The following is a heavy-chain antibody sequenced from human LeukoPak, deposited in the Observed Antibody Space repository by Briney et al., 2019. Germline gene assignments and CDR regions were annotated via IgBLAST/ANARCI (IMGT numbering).Heavy chain of an antibody. V-gene: IGHV4-31*03. CDR3: ARDRSVITFGGVIPTYYFDY. CDR1: GGSISSGGYY. D-gene: IGHD3-16*02. Sequence: SQTLSLTCTVSGGSISSGGYYWRWIRQHPGKGLEWIGYIYYSGSTYYNPSLKSRVTISVDTSKNQFSLKLSSVTAADTAVYYCARDRSVITFGGVIPTYYFDYWGQGTLVTVSS. CDR2: IYYSGST. J-gene: IGHJ4*02.